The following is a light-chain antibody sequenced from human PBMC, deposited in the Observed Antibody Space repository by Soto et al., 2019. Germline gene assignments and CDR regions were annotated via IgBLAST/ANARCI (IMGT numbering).Light chain of an antibody. CDR3: NSYTSSSTHV. J-gene: IGLJ1*01. CDR2: EVN. CDR1: SSDIGAYDY. Sequence: QSVLTQPASLSGSPGQSITISCTGTSSDIGAYDYVSWFQQHPGKAPKLMISEVNNRPSGVSNRFSGSKSGNTASLTISGFQAEDEADYYCNSYTSSSTHVFGTGIKLTVL. V-gene: IGLV2-14*01.